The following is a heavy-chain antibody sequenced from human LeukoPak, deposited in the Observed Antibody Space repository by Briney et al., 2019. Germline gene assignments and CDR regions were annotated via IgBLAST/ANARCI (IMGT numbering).Heavy chain of an antibody. D-gene: IGHD3-10*01. J-gene: IGHJ3*02. CDR2: ISSSSSYT. Sequence: GGSLRLSCAASGFTFSDYYMSWIRQAPGKGLEWVSYISSSSSYTNYADSVKGRFTISRDNAKNSLYLQMDSLRAEDTAVYYCARALSLYGSGYAFDIWGQGTMVTVSS. CDR3: ARALSLYGSGYAFDI. CDR1: GFTFSDYY. V-gene: IGHV3-11*06.